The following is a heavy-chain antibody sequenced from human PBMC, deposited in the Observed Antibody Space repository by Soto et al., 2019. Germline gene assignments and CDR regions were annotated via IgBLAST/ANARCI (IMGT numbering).Heavy chain of an antibody. V-gene: IGHV3-23*01. D-gene: IGHD2-2*03. J-gene: IGHJ6*03. Sequence: PGGSLRLSCAASGFTFSSYAMTWVRQAPGKGLEWVSGISVSGGGTDYADSVKGRFTISRDNSKNTLYLEMNSLRAEDTAVYYCAKDGYCSGSSCSGLWEYYYYMDAWGKGTTVTVSS. CDR2: ISVSGGGT. CDR3: AKDGYCSGSSCSGLWEYYYYMDA. CDR1: GFTFSSYA.